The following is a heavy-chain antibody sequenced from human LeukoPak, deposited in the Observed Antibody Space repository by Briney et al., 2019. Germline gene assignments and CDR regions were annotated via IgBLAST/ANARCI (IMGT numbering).Heavy chain of an antibody. V-gene: IGHV6-1*01. CDR2: TYYRSKWSS. CDR3: ARGSTTSPRSIDF. CDR1: GDSVSDNSAA. J-gene: IGHJ4*02. D-gene: IGHD4-11*01. Sequence: SHTLSLTCANSGDSVSDNSAAWTWVRQSPSRGLEWLGRTYYRSKWSSEYALSVKSRININPDTSKNQFSLQLNSVTPEDTAVYYCARGSTTSPRSIDFWGQGALVTVSS.